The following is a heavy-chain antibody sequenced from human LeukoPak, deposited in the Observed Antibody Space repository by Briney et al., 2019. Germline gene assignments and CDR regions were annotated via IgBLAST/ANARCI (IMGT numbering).Heavy chain of an antibody. J-gene: IGHJ4*02. CDR3: VKLYYDFWSGYSGFYFDY. CDR2: ISGSGTTT. Sequence: PGGSLRLSCAASGFTFSSYGMTRVRQAPGKGLEWVSAISGSGTTTNYADSVKGRFTISRDNSKNTLHLQMNSLRAEDTAVYYCVKLYYDFWSGYSGFYFDYWGQGTLVTVSS. CDR1: GFTFSSYG. V-gene: IGHV3-23*01. D-gene: IGHD3-3*01.